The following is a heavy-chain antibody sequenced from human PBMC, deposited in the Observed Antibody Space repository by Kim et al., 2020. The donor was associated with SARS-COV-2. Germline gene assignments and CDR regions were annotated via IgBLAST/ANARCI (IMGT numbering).Heavy chain of an antibody. J-gene: IGHJ6*02. V-gene: IGHV3-53*04. D-gene: IGHD3-9*01. CDR3: AGHTSFLTGYYGLLVDYYYGMDV. CDR1: GFTVSSNY. CDR2: IYSGSST. Sequence: GGSLRLSCAASGFTVSSNYMSWVRQAPGKGLEWVSVIYSGSSTNYEDSVKGRFTISRHNSKNTLYLQMNSLRAEDTAVYYCAGHTSFLTGYYGLLVDYYYGMDVWGQGTTVTVSS.